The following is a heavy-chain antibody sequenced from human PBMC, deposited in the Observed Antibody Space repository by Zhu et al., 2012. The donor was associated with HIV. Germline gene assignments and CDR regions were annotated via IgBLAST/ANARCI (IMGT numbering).Heavy chain of an antibody. D-gene: IGHD3-10*01. J-gene: IGHJ3*01. CDR3: HGSGRMSSFDV. V-gene: IGHV4-4*07. CDR2: IYTSGTT. Sequence: QVQLQESGPRLVRPSETLSLTCIVSGDSINSYYWNWIRQPAGKGLEWIGRIYTSGTTNYNPSLKSRITLSVDTSKNQFSLKLNSVTAADTAVYYCHGSGRMSSFDVWGQGTMVTVSS. CDR1: GDSINSYY.